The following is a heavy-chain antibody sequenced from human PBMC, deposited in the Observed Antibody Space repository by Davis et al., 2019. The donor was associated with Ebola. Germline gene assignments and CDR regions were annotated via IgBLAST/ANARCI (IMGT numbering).Heavy chain of an antibody. J-gene: IGHJ3*02. Sequence: AASVKVSCKASGGTFSSYTISWVRQAPGQGLEWMGRIIPILGIANYAQKFQGRVTITADKSTSTAYMELRSLRSDDTAVYYCARHDSSGYDAFDIWGQGTMVTVSS. CDR2: IIPILGIA. CDR1: GGTFSSYT. V-gene: IGHV1-69*02. D-gene: IGHD3-22*01. CDR3: ARHDSSGYDAFDI.